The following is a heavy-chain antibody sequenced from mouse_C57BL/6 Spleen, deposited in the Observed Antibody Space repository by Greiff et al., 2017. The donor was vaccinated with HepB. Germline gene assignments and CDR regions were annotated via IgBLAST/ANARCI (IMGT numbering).Heavy chain of an antibody. Sequence: QVQLKESGPGLVQPSQSLSITCTVSGFSLTSYGVHWVRQSPGKGLEWLGVIWSGGSTDYNAAFISRLSISKDNSKSQVFFKMNSLQADDTAIYYCARNGRSRGPGAMDYWGQGTSVTVSS. D-gene: IGHD1-1*01. CDR3: ARNGRSRGPGAMDY. J-gene: IGHJ4*01. CDR1: GFSLTSYG. V-gene: IGHV2-2*01. CDR2: IWSGGST.